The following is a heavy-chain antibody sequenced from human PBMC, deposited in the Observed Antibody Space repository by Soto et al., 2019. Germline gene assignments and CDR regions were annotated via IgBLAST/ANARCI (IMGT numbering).Heavy chain of an antibody. D-gene: IGHD6-6*01. V-gene: IGHV3-23*01. CDR2: ISGSGGST. Sequence: EVQLLESGGGLVQPGGSLRLSCAASGFTFSSYAMSWVRQAPGKGLEWVSAISGSGGSTYYADSVKGRFTISRDNSKNALYRQMNSLRAEDTAVYYCARWGDIAARTWKYYFSYWGQGTLVTVSS. CDR3: ARWGDIAARTWKYYFSY. J-gene: IGHJ4*02. CDR1: GFTFSSYA.